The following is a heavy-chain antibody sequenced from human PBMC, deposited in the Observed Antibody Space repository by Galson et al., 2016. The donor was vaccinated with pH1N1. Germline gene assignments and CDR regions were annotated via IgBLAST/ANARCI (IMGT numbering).Heavy chain of an antibody. D-gene: IGHD4-17*01. CDR2: IDSTDDK. V-gene: IGHV2-70*01. J-gene: IGHJ5*02. Sequence: PALVKPTQTLPLTCTFSGFSLSTSGMCVSWIRQPPGKALEWLALIDSTDDKYYSTSLKTRLAISKDTSKNQVVLPMTNMDTVDTATFYCARMHYGDYGNWCDPWGQGTLVTVSS. CDR1: GFSLSTSGMC. CDR3: ARMHYGDYGNWCDP.